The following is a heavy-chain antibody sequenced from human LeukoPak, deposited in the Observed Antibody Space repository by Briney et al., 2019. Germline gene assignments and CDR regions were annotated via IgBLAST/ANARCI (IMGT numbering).Heavy chain of an antibody. J-gene: IGHJ6*03. D-gene: IGHD3-10*01. V-gene: IGHV4-39*07. CDR3: ARDRYYYGSGSYPYMDV. CDR1: SGSISTSNYY. Sequence: ASETLSLTCTVSSGSISTSNYYWGWVRQPPGKALEWIGNIFYSGSTYYSPSLKSRVTISLDTSRNQFSLKLNSVTAADTAVYYCARDRYYYGSGSYPYMDVWGKGTTVTISS. CDR2: IFYSGST.